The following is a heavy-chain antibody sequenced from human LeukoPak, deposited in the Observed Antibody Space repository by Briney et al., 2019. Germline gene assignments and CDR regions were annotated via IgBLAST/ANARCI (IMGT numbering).Heavy chain of an antibody. CDR2: ISGSGGST. V-gene: IGHV3-23*01. CDR3: AKGPDWYYYDSSGYYFDY. Sequence: GGSLRLSCAASGFTFSSYAMSWVRQAPGKGLEWVSAISGSGGSTYYADSVKGRFTISRDNTKNTLYLQMNSLRAEDTAVYYCAKGPDWYYYDSSGYYFDYWGQGTLVTVSS. D-gene: IGHD3-22*01. J-gene: IGHJ4*02. CDR1: GFTFSSYA.